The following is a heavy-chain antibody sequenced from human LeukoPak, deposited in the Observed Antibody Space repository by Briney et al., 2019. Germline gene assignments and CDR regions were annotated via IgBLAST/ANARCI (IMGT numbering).Heavy chain of an antibody. J-gene: IGHJ4*02. CDR3: ARDYGEGGYYFDY. CDR1: GFTFSNYA. CDR2: IGGGGSNT. D-gene: IGHD4-17*01. Sequence: GGSLRLSCAASGFTFSNYAMTWVRQAPGKGLEWVSSIGGGGSNTYYADSVKGRFTISRDNAKNTLYLQMNSLRAEDTAVYYCARDYGEGGYYFDYWGQGTLVTVSS. V-gene: IGHV3-23*01.